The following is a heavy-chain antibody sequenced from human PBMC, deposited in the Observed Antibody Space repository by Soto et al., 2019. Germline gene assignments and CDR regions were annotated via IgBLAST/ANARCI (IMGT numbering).Heavy chain of an antibody. J-gene: IGHJ6*02. V-gene: IGHV3-30-3*01. CDR1: GFTISSYA. CDR3: ARDTAMVTSYYYYGMDV. Sequence: GGSLRLSCAASGFTISSYAMHRVRQAPGKGLEWVAVISYDGSNKYYADSVKGRFTISRDNSKNTLYLQMNSLRAEDTAVYYCARDTAMVTSYYYYGMDVWAQGTTVTVSS. CDR2: ISYDGSNK. D-gene: IGHD5-18*01.